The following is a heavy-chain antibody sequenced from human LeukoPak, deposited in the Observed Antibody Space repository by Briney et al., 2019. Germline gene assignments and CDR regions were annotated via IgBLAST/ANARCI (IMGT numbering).Heavy chain of an antibody. CDR2: MNPNSGNT. CDR1: GYTFTSYD. CDR3: ARVALRYYYYYYGMDV. Sequence: ASVKVSCKASGYTFTSYDINWVRQATGQGLEWMGWMNPNSGNTDYAQKFQGRVTMTRNTSISTAYMELSSLRSEDTAVYYCARVALRYYYYYYGMDVWGQGTTVTVSS. V-gene: IGHV1-8*01. J-gene: IGHJ6*02.